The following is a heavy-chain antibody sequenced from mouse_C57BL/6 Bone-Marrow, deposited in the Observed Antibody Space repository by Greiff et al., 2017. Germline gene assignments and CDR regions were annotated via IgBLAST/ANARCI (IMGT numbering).Heavy chain of an antibody. Sequence: VQLKESGPELVKPGASVKISCKASGYSFTGYYMHWVKQSHGNILDWIGYIYPYNGVSSYNQKFKGKATLTVDKSSSTAYMELRSLTSEDSAVYYCARGSLLLRRAWFAYWGRGTRVTVSA. CDR3: ARGSLLLRRAWFAY. D-gene: IGHD1-1*01. J-gene: IGHJ3*01. V-gene: IGHV1-31*01. CDR1: GYSFTGYY. CDR2: IYPYNGVS.